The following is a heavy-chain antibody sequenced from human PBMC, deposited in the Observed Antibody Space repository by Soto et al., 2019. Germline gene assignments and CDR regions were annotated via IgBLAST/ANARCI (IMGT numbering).Heavy chain of an antibody. CDR2: ISSSSSTI. D-gene: IGHD3-22*01. CDR1: GFTFSSYS. Sequence: PGGSLRLSCAASGFTFSSYSMNWVRQAPGKGLEWVSYISSSSSTIYYADSVKGRFTISRDNAKNSLYLQMNSLRDEDTAVYYCARQIAFDSSGYYSHYYYGMDVWGQGTTVTVSS. J-gene: IGHJ6*02. V-gene: IGHV3-48*02. CDR3: ARQIAFDSSGYYSHYYYGMDV.